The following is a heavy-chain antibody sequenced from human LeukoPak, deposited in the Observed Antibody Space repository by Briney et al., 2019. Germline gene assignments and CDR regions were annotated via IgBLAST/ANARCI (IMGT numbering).Heavy chain of an antibody. D-gene: IGHD6-19*01. Sequence: GGSLRLSCAASGFTFSSYAMSWVRQAPGKGLEWVSATSGSGGSTYYADSVKGRFTISRDNSKNTLYLQMNSLRAEDTAVYYCANSGCSSGWHDYWGQGTLVTVSS. V-gene: IGHV3-23*01. CDR2: TSGSGGST. CDR1: GFTFSSYA. CDR3: ANSGCSSGWHDY. J-gene: IGHJ4*02.